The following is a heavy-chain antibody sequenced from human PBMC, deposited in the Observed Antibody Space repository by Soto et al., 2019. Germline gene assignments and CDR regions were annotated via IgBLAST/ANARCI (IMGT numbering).Heavy chain of an antibody. J-gene: IGHJ4*02. V-gene: IGHV1-18*01. CDR2: ISAYNGNT. Sequence: ASVKVSCKASGYTFTSYGISWVRQAPGQGLEWMGWISAYNGNTNYAQKLQGRVTMTTDTSTSTAYMELRSLRSDDTAVYYCARGKEYYYDSSGQFDYWGQGTLVTVSS. CDR1: GYTFTSYG. D-gene: IGHD3-22*01. CDR3: ARGKEYYYDSSGQFDY.